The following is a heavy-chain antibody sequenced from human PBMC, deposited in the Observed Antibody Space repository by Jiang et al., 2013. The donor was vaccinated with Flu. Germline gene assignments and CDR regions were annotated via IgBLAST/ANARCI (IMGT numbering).Heavy chain of an antibody. Sequence: SFTSYWIGWVRQMPGKGLEWMGIIYPGDSDTRYSPSFQGQVTISADKSISTAYLQWSSLKASDTAMYYCARHQREGSGWYDYFDYWGQGTLVTVSS. D-gene: IGHD6-19*01. CDR2: IYPGDSDT. J-gene: IGHJ4*02. V-gene: IGHV5-51*01. CDR3: ARHQREGSGWYDYFDY. CDR1: SFTSYW.